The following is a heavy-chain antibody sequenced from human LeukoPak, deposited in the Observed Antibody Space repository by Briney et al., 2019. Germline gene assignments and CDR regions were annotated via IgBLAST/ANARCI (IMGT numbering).Heavy chain of an antibody. Sequence: PGGSLRLSCAASGFTFSSYSMNWVRQAPGKGLEWVSSISSSSSYIYYADSVKGRFTISRDNAKNSLYLQMNSLRAEDTAVYYCARDWVTRPSDAFDIWGQGTMVTVSS. D-gene: IGHD4-11*01. J-gene: IGHJ3*02. V-gene: IGHV3-21*01. CDR1: GFTFSSYS. CDR3: ARDWVTRPSDAFDI. CDR2: ISSSSSYI.